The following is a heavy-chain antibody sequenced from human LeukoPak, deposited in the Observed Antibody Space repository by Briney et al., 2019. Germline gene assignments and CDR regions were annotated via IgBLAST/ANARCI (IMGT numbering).Heavy chain of an antibody. CDR3: ARGGITMVRGVIGAFYYYYMDV. CDR2: VSPSGGST. CDR1: GYTFTSNY. V-gene: IGHV1-46*01. D-gene: IGHD3-10*01. J-gene: IGHJ6*03. Sequence: ASVKVSCKAFGYTFTSNYMHWVRQAPGQGPEWMGVVSPSGGSTTYAQKFQGRVTITADESTSTAYMELSSLRSEDTAVYYCARGGITMVRGVIGAFYYYYMDVWGKGTTVTISS.